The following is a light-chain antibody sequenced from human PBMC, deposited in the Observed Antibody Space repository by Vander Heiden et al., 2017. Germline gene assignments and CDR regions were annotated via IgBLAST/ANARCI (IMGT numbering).Light chain of an antibody. CDR1: QDISSW. V-gene: IGKV1-12*01. J-gene: IGKJ2*01. CDR3: QQANSFPIT. Sequence: DIQMTQSPSSVSASVGDRVTITCRASQDISSWLAWYQQKPGKAPKLLIYAASSLQSGVPSRFSGSGSGRDFTLTISSLQPEDLAIYYCQQANSFPITFGQGTKLEIK. CDR2: AAS.